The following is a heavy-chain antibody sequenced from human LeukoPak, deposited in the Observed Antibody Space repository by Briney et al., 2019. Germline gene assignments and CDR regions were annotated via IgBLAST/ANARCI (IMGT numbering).Heavy chain of an antibody. Sequence: PSETLSLTCAVYGGSFSGYYWSWIRQPPGKGLEWIGEINHSGSTNYNPSLKSRVTISVDTSKNQFSLKLSSVTAAGTAVYYCARSDGDTPRGYWGQETLVTVSS. D-gene: IGHD4-17*01. CDR3: ARSDGDTPRGY. J-gene: IGHJ4*02. V-gene: IGHV4-34*01. CDR2: INHSGST. CDR1: GGSFSGYY.